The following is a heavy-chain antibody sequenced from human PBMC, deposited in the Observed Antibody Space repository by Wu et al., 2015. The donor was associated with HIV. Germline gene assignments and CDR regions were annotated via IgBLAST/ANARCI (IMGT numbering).Heavy chain of an antibody. D-gene: IGHD2-15*01. CDR3: ARAYCSGGGCYSDAFDL. J-gene: IGHJ3*01. V-gene: IGHV1-2*02. Sequence: QVHLVQSGAEVKKPGASVKVSCKASGYTFTDYYMHWVRQAPGLGLEWLGWINPNSSGTNYAQRFQGRVTMTRDTSISTAYMELRRLRSDDTAVYYCARAYCSGGGCYSDAFDLWGQGTMVTVSS. CDR2: INPNSSGT. CDR1: GYTFTDYY.